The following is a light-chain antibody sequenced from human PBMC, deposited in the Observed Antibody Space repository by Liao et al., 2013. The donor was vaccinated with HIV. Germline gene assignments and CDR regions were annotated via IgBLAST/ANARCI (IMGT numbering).Light chain of an antibody. CDR1: NIGSKS. V-gene: IGLV3-21*01. CDR3: QVWDNNFYV. CDR2: YDS. Sequence: YELTQPPSVSVAPGRTAKITCGGNNIGSKSVHWYQQKPGQAPVLVIYYDSDRPLAIPERFSGSNSGNTATLTISRVEVGDEADYYCQVWDNNFYVFGTGTKVTVL. J-gene: IGLJ1*01.